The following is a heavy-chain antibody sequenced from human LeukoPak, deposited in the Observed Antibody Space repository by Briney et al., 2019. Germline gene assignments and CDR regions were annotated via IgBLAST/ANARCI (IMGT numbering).Heavy chain of an antibody. Sequence: GGSLRLSCGVSGFTFSDYWMNWVRQAPGKGLEWVASIKQDGSEKSYVDSVKGRFTISRDNAKNSLYLQMNSLRAEDTAVYYCAKDSGSSDFWGQGTLVTVSS. CDR3: AKDSGSSDF. CDR1: GFTFSDYW. V-gene: IGHV3-7*03. CDR2: IKQDGSEK. J-gene: IGHJ4*02. D-gene: IGHD1-26*01.